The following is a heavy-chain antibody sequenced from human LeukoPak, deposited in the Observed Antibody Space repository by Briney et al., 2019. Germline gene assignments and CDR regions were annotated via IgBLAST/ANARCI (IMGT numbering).Heavy chain of an antibody. J-gene: IGHJ1*01. V-gene: IGHV1-69*13. CDR1: GGTFSSYA. CDR2: IIPIFGTA. Sequence: GASVKVSCKASGGTFSSYAISWVRQAPGQGLEWMGGIIPIFGTANYAQKFQGRVTITADESTSTAYMELSSLRSEDTAVYYCARPSVEYYDSSGYYEYFQHWGQGTLVTVSS. CDR3: ARPSVEYYDSSGYYEYFQH. D-gene: IGHD3-22*01.